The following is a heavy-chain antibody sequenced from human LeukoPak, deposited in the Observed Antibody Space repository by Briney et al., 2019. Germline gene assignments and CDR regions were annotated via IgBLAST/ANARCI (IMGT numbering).Heavy chain of an antibody. CDR2: ISAYNGNT. V-gene: IGHV1-18*01. D-gene: IGHD1-7*01. CDR1: GYTFTSYG. J-gene: IGHJ3*02. CDR3: ARDASDNWNYKTAFDI. Sequence: VASVKVSCKASGYTFTSYGISWVRQAPGQGFEWMGWISAYNGNTNYAQKLQGRVTMTTDTSTSTAYMELRSLRSDDTAVYYCARDASDNWNYKTAFDIWGQGTMVTVSS.